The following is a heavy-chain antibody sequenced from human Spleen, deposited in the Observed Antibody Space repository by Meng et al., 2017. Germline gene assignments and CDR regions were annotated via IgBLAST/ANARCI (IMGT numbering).Heavy chain of an antibody. CDR2: INHSRST. CDR3: ARGPPAGNGDDSYVRFDP. J-gene: IGHJ5*02. V-gene: IGHV4-34*01. D-gene: IGHD5-12*01. Sequence: LPRGCARCLQPSCPRSLPSVVYGGFFVGYHWSWIRQPPAQGLEWIGEINHSRSTNYHPSLKSRLTISVDTSRNEFNLNLKSLTAADTAVYYCARGPPAGNGDDSYVRFDPWGQGILVTVSS. CDR1: GGFFVGYH.